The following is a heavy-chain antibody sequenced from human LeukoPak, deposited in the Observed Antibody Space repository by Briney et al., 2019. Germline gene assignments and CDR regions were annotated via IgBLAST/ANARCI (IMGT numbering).Heavy chain of an antibody. V-gene: IGHV3-23*01. CDR3: ARDKQQLVWINWFDP. CDR2: ISGSGGST. D-gene: IGHD6-13*01. Sequence: GGSLRLSCAASGFTFSSYAMSWVRQAPGKGLEWVSDISGSGGSTYYADSVKGRFTISRDNAKNSLYLQMNSLRAEDTAVYYCARDKQQLVWINWFDPWGQGTLVTVSS. J-gene: IGHJ5*02. CDR1: GFTFSSYA.